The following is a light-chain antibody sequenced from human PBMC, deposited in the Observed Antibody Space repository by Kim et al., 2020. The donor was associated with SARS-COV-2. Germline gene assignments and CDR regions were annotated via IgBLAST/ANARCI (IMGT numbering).Light chain of an antibody. J-gene: IGKJ1*01. CDR2: GAS. CDR1: QTISIF. CDR3: QQTYSTSWT. V-gene: IGKV1-39*01. Sequence: DIQMTQSPLSLSASAGDRVTITCRASQTISIFLNWYQQKPGKAPNLLISGASSLQSGVPSRFSGSGSGTDFALTITSLQPEDFATYYCQQTYSTSWTFGQGTKVDIK.